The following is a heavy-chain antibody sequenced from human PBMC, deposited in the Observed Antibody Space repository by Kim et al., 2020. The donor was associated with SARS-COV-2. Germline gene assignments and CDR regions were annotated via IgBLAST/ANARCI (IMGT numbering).Heavy chain of an antibody. CDR1: GFPFTGYT. CDR2: IIGGGGAT. V-gene: IGHV3-23*01. Sequence: GGSLRISCAASGFPFTGYTMNWVRQAPGKGLEWVSGIIGGGGATYYADSVKGRFTISRDNSKNTLFLHMNSLRADDTAVYYCAKGFGGDRAYWGQGTLVTVSS. J-gene: IGHJ4*02. D-gene: IGHD2-21*01. CDR3: AKGFGGDRAY.